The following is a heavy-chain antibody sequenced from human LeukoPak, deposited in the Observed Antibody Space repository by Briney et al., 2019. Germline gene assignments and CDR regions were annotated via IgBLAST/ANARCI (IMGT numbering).Heavy chain of an antibody. J-gene: IGHJ6*02. CDR3: ARSGLDSRYYFGMDV. Sequence: PSETLSLTCTVSGGSISSYYWSWIRQPPGGGLEWIGYIYYSGSTNYNPSLKRRVTVSLDTSKSQFSLKLRSVTAADTAVYYCARSGLDSRYYFGMDVWGQGTTVTVSS. D-gene: IGHD5-12*01. CDR1: GGSISSYY. CDR2: IYYSGST. V-gene: IGHV4-59*01.